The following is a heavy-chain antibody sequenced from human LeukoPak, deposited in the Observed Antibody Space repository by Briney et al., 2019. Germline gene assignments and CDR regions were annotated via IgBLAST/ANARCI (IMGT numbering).Heavy chain of an antibody. CDR3: ARRNHSSSWERNTNYYYYGMDV. Sequence: PGRSLRLSCAASGFTFDDYAMHWVRQAPGKGLEWVSGISWNSGSIGYADSVKGRFTISRDNAKNSLYLQMNSLRAEDTAVYYCARRNHSSSWERNTNYYYYGMDVWGQGTTVTVSS. D-gene: IGHD6-13*01. CDR2: ISWNSGSI. CDR1: GFTFDDYA. J-gene: IGHJ6*02. V-gene: IGHV3-9*01.